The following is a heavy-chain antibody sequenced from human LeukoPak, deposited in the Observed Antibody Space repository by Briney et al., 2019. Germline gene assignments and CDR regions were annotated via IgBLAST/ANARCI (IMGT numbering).Heavy chain of an antibody. CDR1: GYTFTINH. D-gene: IGHD6-13*01. CDR3: AKLAASETGEGS. CDR2: INPSGDST. V-gene: IGHV1-46*01. Sequence: GASVKISCKASGYTFTINHIHCVRQAPGQGLEWMGVINPSGDSTSYAQKFQGRVTMTRDTSTSTVYMELSSLRSEDTAIYYCAKLAASETGEGSWGQGTLVTVSS. J-gene: IGHJ5*02.